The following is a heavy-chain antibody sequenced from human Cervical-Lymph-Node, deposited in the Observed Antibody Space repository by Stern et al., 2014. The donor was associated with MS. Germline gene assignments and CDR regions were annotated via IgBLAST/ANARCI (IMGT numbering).Heavy chain of an antibody. CDR1: GYTFTGYY. CDR3: ARERALIVGATTGFDY. D-gene: IGHD1-26*01. V-gene: IGHV1-2*06. Sequence: VQLVESGAEVKKPGASVKVSCKASGYTFTGYYMHWVRQAPGQGLEWMGRIKPNSGGTNYAQKFQGRVTMTRDTSISTAYMELSRLRSDDTAVYYCARERALIVGATTGFDYWGQGTLVTVSS. J-gene: IGHJ4*02. CDR2: IKPNSGGT.